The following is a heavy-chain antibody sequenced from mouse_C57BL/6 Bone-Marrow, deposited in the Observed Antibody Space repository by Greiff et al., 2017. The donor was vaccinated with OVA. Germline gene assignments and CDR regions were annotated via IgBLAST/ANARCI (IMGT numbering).Heavy chain of an antibody. D-gene: IGHD2-5*01. J-gene: IGHJ2*01. CDR3: ARNDYSNYDYFDY. Sequence: VQLQQSGPELVKPGASVKISCKASGYTFTDYYINWVKQRPGQGLEWIGWIFPGSGSTYYNEKFKGKATLTVDKSSSTAYMLLSSLTSEDSAVYFCARNDYSNYDYFDYWGQGTTLTVSS. V-gene: IGHV1-75*01. CDR2: IFPGSGST. CDR1: GYTFTDYY.